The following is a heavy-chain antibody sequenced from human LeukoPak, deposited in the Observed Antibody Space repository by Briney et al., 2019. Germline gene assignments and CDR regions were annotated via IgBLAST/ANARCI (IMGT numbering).Heavy chain of an antibody. CDR3: ATGSGYYYVRGFDI. CDR1: GGSISSYY. Sequence: PSETLSLTCTVSGGSISSYYWSWIRQPAGKGLEWIGRIYTSGSTNYNPSLKSRVTMSVDTSKNQFFLKLSSVTAADTAVYYCATGSGYYYVRGFDIWGQGTMVTVSS. V-gene: IGHV4-4*07. D-gene: IGHD3-22*01. CDR2: IYTSGST. J-gene: IGHJ3*02.